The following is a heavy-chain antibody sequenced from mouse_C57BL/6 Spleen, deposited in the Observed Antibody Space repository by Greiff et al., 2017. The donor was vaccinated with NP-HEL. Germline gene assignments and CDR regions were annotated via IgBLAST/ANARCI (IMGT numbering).Heavy chain of an antibody. J-gene: IGHJ4*01. CDR3: ARGTGTKDYYAMDY. Sequence: VQLQESGAELVKPGASVKLSCKASGYTFTSYWMHWVKQRPGQGLAWIGMIHPNRGSTTYNEKFKSKATLTVDKSPSTAYMQLSSLTSEDSAVYYCARGTGTKDYYAMDYWGQGTTVTVSS. CDR2: IHPNRGST. CDR1: GYTFTSYW. V-gene: IGHV1-64*01. D-gene: IGHD4-1*01.